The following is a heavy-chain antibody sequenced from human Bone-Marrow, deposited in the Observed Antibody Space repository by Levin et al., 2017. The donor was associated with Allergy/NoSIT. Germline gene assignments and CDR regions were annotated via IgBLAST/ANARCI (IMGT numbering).Heavy chain of an antibody. D-gene: IGHD6-13*01. J-gene: IGHJ3*02. CDR3: ARESFSWTAVAGTYGLSGNLDAFDS. CDR2: IYYSGST. CDR1: GGSISSYY. Sequence: ASETLSLTCTVSGGSISSYYWSWIRQPPGKGLEWIGYIYYSGSTNYNPSLKSRVTISVDTSKNQFSLKLSSVTAADTAVYYCARESFSWTAVAGTYGLSGNLDAFDSWGQGTMVTVSS. V-gene: IGHV4-59*01.